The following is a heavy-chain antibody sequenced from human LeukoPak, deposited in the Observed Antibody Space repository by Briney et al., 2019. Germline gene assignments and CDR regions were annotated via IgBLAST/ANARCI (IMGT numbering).Heavy chain of an antibody. Sequence: ASVKVSCKASGYTFTSYYMHWVRQAPGQGLEGMGWINTYSANTNYAQEFQDRVIMTTDTSTSTAYMELRSLRSDDTAVYYCAREGGIARPPYLYYYIDVWGKGTTVTVSS. CDR1: GYTFTSYY. CDR3: AREGGIARPPYLYYYIDV. V-gene: IGHV1-18*04. J-gene: IGHJ6*03. D-gene: IGHD6-6*01. CDR2: INTYSANT.